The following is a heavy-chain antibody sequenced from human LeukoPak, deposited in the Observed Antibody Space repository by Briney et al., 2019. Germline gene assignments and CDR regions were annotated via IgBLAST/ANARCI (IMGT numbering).Heavy chain of an antibody. V-gene: IGHV4-39*01. CDR1: GGSISSNSYS. J-gene: IGHJ4*02. CDR2: MSYSGST. CDR3: ARHRSKWLQSSFDY. Sequence: TSATLSLTCTVSGGSISSNSYSWGWIRQPPGKGLEWIASMSYSGSTYYNPSLKSRVTISVDTSRNQFSLKLSSVTAADTAVYYCARHRSKWLQSSFDYWGQGTLVTVSS. D-gene: IGHD5-24*01.